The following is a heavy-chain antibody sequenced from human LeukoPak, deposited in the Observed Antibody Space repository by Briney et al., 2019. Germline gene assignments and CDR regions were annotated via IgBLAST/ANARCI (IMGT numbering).Heavy chain of an antibody. V-gene: IGHV1-69*13. CDR1: ECTFSSYA. CDR2: IIPIFGTA. D-gene: IGHD3-22*01. J-gene: IGHJ4*02. CDR3: AREYYYDSSGYYPTYYFDY. Sequence: SVKVSCKASECTFSSYAISWVRQAPGQGLEWMGGIIPIFGTANYAQKFQGRVAITADESTSTAYMELSSLRSEDTAVYYCAREYYYDSSGYYPTYYFDYWGQGTLVTVSS.